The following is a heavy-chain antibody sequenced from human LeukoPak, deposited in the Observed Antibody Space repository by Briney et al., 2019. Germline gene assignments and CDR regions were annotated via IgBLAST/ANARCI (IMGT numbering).Heavy chain of an antibody. CDR1: GGTFSSYP. J-gene: IGHJ6*03. Sequence: SVKVSCKASGGTFSSYPISWVRQAPGQGPEWMGGIIPIFGTTNYAQKFQGRVTITTDESTSTAYMELNSLRSEDTAVYYCARGIRGYYYYYMDVWGKGTTVTVSS. CDR3: ARGIRGYYYYYMDV. V-gene: IGHV1-69*05. CDR2: IIPIFGTT.